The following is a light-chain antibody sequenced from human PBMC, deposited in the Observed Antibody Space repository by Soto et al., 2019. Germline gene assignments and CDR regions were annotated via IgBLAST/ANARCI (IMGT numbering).Light chain of an antibody. CDR2: AAS. Sequence: DIQMTQSPSSLSASVGDRVTITCRASESINRHLSWYQQKPGKAPKLLIYAASSLQNGVPSRFSGSGSGTDFTLTISNLQPEDFAPYYCQQSYSTLSITFGQGTRLDIK. CDR3: QQSYSTLSIT. CDR1: ESINRH. V-gene: IGKV1-39*01. J-gene: IGKJ5*01.